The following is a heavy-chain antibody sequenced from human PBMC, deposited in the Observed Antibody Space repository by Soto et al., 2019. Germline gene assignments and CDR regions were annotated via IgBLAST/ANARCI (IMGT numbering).Heavy chain of an antibody. CDR2: IIPIFGTA. Sequence: QVQLVQSGAEVKKPGSSVKVSCKASGGTFSSYAISWVRQAPGQGLEWMGGIIPIFGTANYAQKFQGRVTITADKSTSRAYMELRSLRTEDKAVDYYARRLHSTGGGGFDPWGQGTLVTVSS. J-gene: IGHJ5*02. CDR3: ARRLHSTGGGGFDP. D-gene: IGHD6-25*01. V-gene: IGHV1-69*06. CDR1: GGTFSSYA.